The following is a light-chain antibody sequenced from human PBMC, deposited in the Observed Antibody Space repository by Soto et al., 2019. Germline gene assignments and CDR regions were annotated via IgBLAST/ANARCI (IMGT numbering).Light chain of an antibody. CDR2: DAS. CDR1: QSVSSN. J-gene: IGKJ1*01. CDR3: QQYNNWPPMA. V-gene: IGKV3-15*01. Sequence: EIVMTQSPATLSVSPGERATLSCRASQSVSSNLAWYQQKPGQAPRLLIYDASARATGIPARFSGSGSGTDFTLTITRLQSEDFAVYYCQQYNNWPPMAFGQGTKVEIK.